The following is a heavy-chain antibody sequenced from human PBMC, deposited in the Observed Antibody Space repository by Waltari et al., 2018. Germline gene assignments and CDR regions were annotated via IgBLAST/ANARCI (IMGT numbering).Heavy chain of an antibody. CDR1: GGTFSSYA. V-gene: IGHV1-69*05. CDR2: IIPIFGTA. CDR3: ARDRMIAAGWFDP. D-gene: IGHD6-13*01. J-gene: IGHJ5*02. Sequence: VQLVQSGAEVKKPGSSVTVSCKASGGTFSSYAISWVRQAPGQGLEWMGGIIPIFGTANYAQKFQGRVTITTDESTSTAYMELSSLRSEDTAVYYCARDRMIAAGWFDPWGQGTLVTVSS.